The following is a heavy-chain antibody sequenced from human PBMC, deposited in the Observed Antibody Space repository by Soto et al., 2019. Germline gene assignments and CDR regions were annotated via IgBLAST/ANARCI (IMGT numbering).Heavy chain of an antibody. V-gene: IGHV3-48*03. CDR2: ISSSGSTI. CDR1: GFTFSSYE. J-gene: IGHJ6*02. D-gene: IGHD3-3*01. Sequence: EVQLVESGGGLVQPGGSLRLSCAASGFTFSSYEMNWVRQAPGKGLEWVSYISSSGSTIYYADSVKGRFTISRDNAKNSLYLQMNSLRAEDTAVYYCARGGITIFGVVIPYGMDVWGQGTTVTVSS. CDR3: ARGGITIFGVVIPYGMDV.